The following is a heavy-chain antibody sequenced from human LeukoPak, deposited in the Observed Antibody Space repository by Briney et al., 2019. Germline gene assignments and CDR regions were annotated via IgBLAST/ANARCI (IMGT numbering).Heavy chain of an antibody. Sequence: SMKVSCKASGGTFSSYAISWVRQAPGQGLEWMGGIIPIFGTANYAQKFQGRVTITADESTSTAYMELSSLRSEDTAVYYCARGNYYDSSGWGYYYYYMDVWGKGTTVTISS. J-gene: IGHJ6*03. CDR3: ARGNYYDSSGWGYYYYYMDV. CDR1: GGTFSSYA. V-gene: IGHV1-69*13. CDR2: IIPIFGTA. D-gene: IGHD3-22*01.